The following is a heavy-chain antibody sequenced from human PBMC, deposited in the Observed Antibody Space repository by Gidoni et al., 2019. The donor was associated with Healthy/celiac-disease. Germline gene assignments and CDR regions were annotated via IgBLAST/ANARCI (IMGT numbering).Heavy chain of an antibody. CDR1: GFTFISYG. Sequence: QVQLVESGGGVVQPGRSLRLYCAASGFTFISYGMHWVRQAPGKGLEGVAVRSYDGINKYYADSVKGRVTISRDNSKNTLYLQMNSLRAEDTAVYYCAPGGSIAIDYWGQGTLVTVSS. D-gene: IGHD6-6*01. J-gene: IGHJ4*02. V-gene: IGHV3-30*03. CDR3: APGGSIAIDY. CDR2: RSYDGINK.